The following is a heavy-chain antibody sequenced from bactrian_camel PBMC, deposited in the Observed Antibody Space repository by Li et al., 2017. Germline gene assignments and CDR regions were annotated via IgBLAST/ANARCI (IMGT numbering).Heavy chain of an antibody. V-gene: IGHV3S40*01. CDR3: ATRRYCTSISPAAFGN. J-gene: IGHJ4*01. D-gene: IGHD1*01. CDR1: GFTFSSYD. Sequence: DVQLVESGGGSVQAGGSLRLSCAASGFTFSSYDMSWVRQAPGKGLEWVSTIRSGGGTTVYADSVKGRFTISKDNAKNTLYLQMNSLKAEDTAMYYCATRRYCTSISPAAFGNWGQGTQVTVS. CDR2: IRSGGGTT.